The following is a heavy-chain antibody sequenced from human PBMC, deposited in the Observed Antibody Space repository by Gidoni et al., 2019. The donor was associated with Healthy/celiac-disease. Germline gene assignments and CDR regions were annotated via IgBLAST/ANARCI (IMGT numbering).Heavy chain of an antibody. D-gene: IGHD1-20*01. CDR2: ISYDGSNK. CDR3: AKTSAITGTTLDY. J-gene: IGHJ4*02. V-gene: IGHV3-30*18. Sequence: QVQLVESGGGVVQPGRSLRLSCAASGFTFSSYGMHWVRQAPGKGLEWVAVISYDGSNKYYADSVKGRFTISRDNSKNTLYLQMNSLRAEDTAVYYCAKTSAITGTTLDYWGQGTLVTVSS. CDR1: GFTFSSYG.